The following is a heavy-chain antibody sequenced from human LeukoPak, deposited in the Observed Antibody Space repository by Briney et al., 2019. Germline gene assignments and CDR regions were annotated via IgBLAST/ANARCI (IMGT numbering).Heavy chain of an antibody. V-gene: IGHV3-66*02. CDR1: GFTVSSTY. CDR2: LYSGGTT. Sequence: GGSLRLSCAASGFTVSSTYMSWVRQAPGKGLEWVSVLYSGGTTYYADSVKGRFTISRDNSKNTLYLQMNSLRAEDTAVYYCARAAGYCSSTSCYGYYGMDVWGQGTTVTVSS. CDR3: ARAAGYCSSTSCYGYYGMDV. D-gene: IGHD2-2*01. J-gene: IGHJ6*02.